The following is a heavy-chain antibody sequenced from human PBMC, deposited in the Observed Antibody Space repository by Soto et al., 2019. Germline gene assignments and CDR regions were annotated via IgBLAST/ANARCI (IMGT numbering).Heavy chain of an antibody. CDR2: IIPIFGTA. CDR3: ARDLLHLYGDYARWYYYGMDV. J-gene: IGHJ6*02. D-gene: IGHD4-17*01. V-gene: IGHV1-69*01. Sequence: QVQLVQSGAEVKKPGSSVKVSCKASGGTFSSYAISWVRQAPGQGLEWMGGIIPIFGTANDAQKFQGRVTITADESTSTAYMELSSLRSEDTAVYYCARDLLHLYGDYARWYYYGMDVWGQGTTVTVSS. CDR1: GGTFSSYA.